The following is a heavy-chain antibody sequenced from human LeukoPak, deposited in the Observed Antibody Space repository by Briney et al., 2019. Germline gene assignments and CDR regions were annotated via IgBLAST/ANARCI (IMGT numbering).Heavy chain of an antibody. V-gene: IGHV3-66*01. CDR3: ASSPRRADILTGYYTVGYYYYMDV. CDR1: GFTVSSNY. D-gene: IGHD3-9*01. J-gene: IGHJ6*03. CDR2: IYSGGST. Sequence: GGSLRLSCAASGFTVSSNYMSWVRQAPGKGLEWVSVIYSGGSTYYADSVKGRFTISRDNSKNTLYLQMNSLRAEDTAVYYCASSPRRADILTGYYTVGYYYYMDVWGKGTTVTVSS.